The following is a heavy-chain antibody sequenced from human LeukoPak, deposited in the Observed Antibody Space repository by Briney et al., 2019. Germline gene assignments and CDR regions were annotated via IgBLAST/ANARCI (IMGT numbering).Heavy chain of an antibody. CDR2: IKQDGSEK. CDR3: ARSYLRYFDWLLNY. Sequence: PGGSLRLSCAASGFTFSSYWMSWVRQAPGKGLEWVANIKQDGSEKYYVDSVKGRFTIYRDNAKNSVYLQMNSLRAEDTAVYYCARSYLRYFDWLLNYWGQGTLVTVSS. J-gene: IGHJ4*02. D-gene: IGHD3-9*01. V-gene: IGHV3-7*01. CDR1: GFTFSSYW.